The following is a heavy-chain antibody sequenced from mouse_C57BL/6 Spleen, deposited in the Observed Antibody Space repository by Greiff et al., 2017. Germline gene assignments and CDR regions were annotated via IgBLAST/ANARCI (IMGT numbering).Heavy chain of an antibody. CDR3: TPAYYSNYYWFAY. V-gene: IGHV14-4*01. CDR2: IDPENGDT. CDR1: GFNIKDDY. D-gene: IGHD2-5*01. J-gene: IGHJ3*01. Sequence: EVQLQQSGAELVRPGASVKLSCTASGFNIKDDYMHWVKQRPEQGLEWIGWIDPENGDTEYASKFQGKATITADTSSNTAYLQLSRLTSEDTAVYYCTPAYYSNYYWFAYWGQGTLVTVSA.